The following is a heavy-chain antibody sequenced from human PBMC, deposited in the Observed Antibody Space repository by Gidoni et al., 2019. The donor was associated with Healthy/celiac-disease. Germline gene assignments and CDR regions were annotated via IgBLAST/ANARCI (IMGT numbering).Heavy chain of an antibody. J-gene: IGHJ3*02. CDR2: ISYDGSNK. CDR3: ARGGYYDSSGYYDDAFDI. V-gene: IGHV3-30*03. D-gene: IGHD3-22*01. CDR1: GFTFSSYG. Sequence: QVQLVESGGGVVQPGRSLRLSCAASGFTFSSYGMHWVRQAPGKGLEWVAVISYDGSNKYYADSVKGRFTISRDKSKNTLYLQMNSLRAEDTAVYYCARGGYYDSSGYYDDAFDIWGQGTMVTVSS.